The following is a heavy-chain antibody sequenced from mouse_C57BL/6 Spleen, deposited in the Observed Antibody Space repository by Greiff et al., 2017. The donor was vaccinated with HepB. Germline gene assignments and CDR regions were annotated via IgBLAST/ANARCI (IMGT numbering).Heavy chain of an antibody. D-gene: IGHD2-1*01. CDR1: GYTFTRYW. Sequence: QQSCKASGYTFTRYWMHWVKQRPGQGLEWIGEIDPSDSYTNYNQKFKGKSTLTVDKSSSTAYMQLSSLTSEDSAVYYCARGGNLDYWGQGTTLTVSS. J-gene: IGHJ2*01. V-gene: IGHV1-69*01. CDR3: ARGGNLDY. CDR2: IDPSDSYT.